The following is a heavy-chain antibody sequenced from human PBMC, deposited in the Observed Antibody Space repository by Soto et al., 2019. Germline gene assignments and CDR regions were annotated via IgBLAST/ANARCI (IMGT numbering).Heavy chain of an antibody. Sequence: GGSLRLSCEASGFTFSNYAMAWVRQTPGEGPEWVSTIGGGDDIFYAESVKGRFIISRDDSRSTMYLQMDNLRVEDTAIYFCAKDSISYNGIYDAFDVWGQGTVVTVSS. V-gene: IGHV3-23*01. CDR1: GFTFSNYA. CDR3: AKDSISYNGIYDAFDV. CDR2: IGGGDDI. D-gene: IGHD3-3*02. J-gene: IGHJ3*01.